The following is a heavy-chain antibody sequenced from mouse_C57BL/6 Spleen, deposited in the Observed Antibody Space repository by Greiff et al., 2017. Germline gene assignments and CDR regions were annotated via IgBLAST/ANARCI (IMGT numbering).Heavy chain of an antibody. CDR2: IYPGDGDT. CDR3: ARTIYYGKGYAMDY. D-gene: IGHD2-1*01. J-gene: IGHJ4*01. V-gene: IGHV1-82*01. CDR1: GYAFSSSW. Sequence: QVQLQQSGPELVKPGASVKISCKASGYAFSSSWLNWVKQRPGKGLEWIGRIYPGDGDTNYNGKFKGKATLTADKSSSTAYMQLSSLTSEDSAVYYCARTIYYGKGYAMDYWGQGTSVTVSS.